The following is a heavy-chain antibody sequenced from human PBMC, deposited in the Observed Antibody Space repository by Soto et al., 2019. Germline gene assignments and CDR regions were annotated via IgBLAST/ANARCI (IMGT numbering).Heavy chain of an antibody. CDR2: IYYSGST. CDR3: ASVPTGGGIAVAGTDY. V-gene: IGHV4-30-4*01. CDR1: GGSISSGDYY. Sequence: QVQLQESGPGLVKPSQTLSLTCTVSGGSISSGDYYWSWIRQPPGKGLEWIGYIYYSGSTYYNPSLKSRVTISVDTSKNQFSLKLSSVTAADTAVYYCASVPTGGGIAVAGTDYWGQGTLVTVSS. J-gene: IGHJ4*02. D-gene: IGHD6-19*01.